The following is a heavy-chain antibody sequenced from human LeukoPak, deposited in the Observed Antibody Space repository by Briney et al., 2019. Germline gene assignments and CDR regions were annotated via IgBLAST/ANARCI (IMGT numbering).Heavy chain of an antibody. CDR2: ISSSGSTI. V-gene: IGHV3-48*03. J-gene: IGHJ4*01. Sequence: GGSLRLSCAASGFTFSSYEMNWVRQAPGKGLEWVSYISSSGSTIYYADSVKGQFTISRDNAKNSLYLQMNSLRAEDTAVYYCARDGGDYVFDYWGHGTLVTVSS. CDR3: ARDGGDYVFDY. CDR1: GFTFSSYE. D-gene: IGHD4-17*01.